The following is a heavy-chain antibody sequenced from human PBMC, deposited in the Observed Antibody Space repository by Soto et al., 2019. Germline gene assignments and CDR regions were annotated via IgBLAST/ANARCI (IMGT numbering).Heavy chain of an antibody. V-gene: IGHV3-53*04. Sequence: EVQLVQSGGGLVQPGGSLRLSCVACGFSGSATKYMNWLRHAPVKGLEWDSVIYSGGAYHYADSVKGRFTISRHDSQNLLYLQMASPRPVEPAVSFCATANDLNAFEMWGQGTRVTVSS. J-gene: IGHJ3*02. CDR1: GFSGSATKY. CDR2: IYSGGAY. CDR3: ATANDLNAFEM.